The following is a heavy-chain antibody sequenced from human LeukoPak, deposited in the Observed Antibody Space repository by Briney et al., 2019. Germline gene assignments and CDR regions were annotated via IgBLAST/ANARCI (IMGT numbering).Heavy chain of an antibody. V-gene: IGHV4-30-2*01. D-gene: IGHD4-17*01. CDR2: IYHSGST. J-gene: IGHJ4*02. Sequence: KPSETLSLTCAVSGGSISSGGYSWSWIRQPPGKGLEWIGYIYHSGSTYYNPSLKSRVTISVDRSKNQFSLKLSSVTAADTAVYYCARAHGDYVPYFDYWGQGTLVTVSS. CDR3: ARAHGDYVPYFDY. CDR1: GGSISSGGYS.